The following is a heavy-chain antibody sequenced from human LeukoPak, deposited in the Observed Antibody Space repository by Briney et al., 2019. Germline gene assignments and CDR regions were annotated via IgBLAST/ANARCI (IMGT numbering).Heavy chain of an antibody. J-gene: IGHJ6*03. CDR1: GGSFSGYY. D-gene: IGHD4-23*01. CDR3: ARGGGNGGGWVGHYYYMDV. Sequence: SETLSLTCAVYGGSFSGYYWSWIRQPPGKGLEWIGEISHSGSTNYNPSLKSRVTMSVDTSKNQFSLKLTSVTAADTAVYYCARGGGNGGGWVGHYYYMDVWGKGTTVTVSS. V-gene: IGHV4-34*01. CDR2: ISHSGST.